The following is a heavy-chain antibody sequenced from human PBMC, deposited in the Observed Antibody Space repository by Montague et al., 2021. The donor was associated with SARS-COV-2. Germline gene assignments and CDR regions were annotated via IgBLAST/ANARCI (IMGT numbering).Heavy chain of an antibody. CDR1: GAYINEYY. D-gene: IGHD3-10*01. Sequence: SETLSLTCSVSGAYINEYYWSWIRQSPGKRLEWIGYVYFAGSTDYNPSLKSRVTISVDTSKNQFSLQPASVTAADTAVYYCARHRGFGDLWALDYWGQGTLVAVSS. CDR3: ARHRGFGDLWALDY. CDR2: VYFAGST. V-gene: IGHV4-59*08. J-gene: IGHJ4*02.